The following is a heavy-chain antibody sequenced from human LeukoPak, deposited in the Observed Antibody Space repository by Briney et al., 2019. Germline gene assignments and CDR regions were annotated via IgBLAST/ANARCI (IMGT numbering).Heavy chain of an antibody. J-gene: IGHJ4*02. CDR3: ARHPTYSSTWFGLDY. CDR1: GFTFSSYW. Sequence: GGSLRLSCAASGFTFSSYWMSWVRQAPGKGLEWVANIKQDGSEKYYVDSVKGRFTISRDNAKNSLYLQMNSLRAEDTAVYYCARHPTYSSTWFGLDYWGQGTLVTVSS. D-gene: IGHD6-13*01. CDR2: IKQDGSEK. V-gene: IGHV3-7*04.